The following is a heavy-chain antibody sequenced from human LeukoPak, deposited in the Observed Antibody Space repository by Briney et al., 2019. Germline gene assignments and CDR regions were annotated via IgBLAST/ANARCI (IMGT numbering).Heavy chain of an antibody. CDR2: IYYTGST. V-gene: IGHV4-39*07. D-gene: IGHD3-3*01. Sequence: SETLSLTCTVSGGSISSDSHYWGWIRQPPGKGLEWIGNIYYTGSTYYSPSLKSRVTISVDTSKNQFSLNLSSVTAADTAVYYCARDVEVFGNYYYYYMDVWGTGTTVTVSS. CDR1: GGSISSDSHY. J-gene: IGHJ6*03. CDR3: ARDVEVFGNYYYYYMDV.